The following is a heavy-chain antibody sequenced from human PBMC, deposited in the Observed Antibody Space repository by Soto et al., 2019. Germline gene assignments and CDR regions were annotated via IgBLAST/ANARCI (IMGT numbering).Heavy chain of an antibody. J-gene: IGHJ6*02. CDR2: FDPEDGET. V-gene: IGHV1-24*01. D-gene: IGHD3-10*01. CDR3: ATGGRTYYYGSGPGNYYYGMDV. CDR1: GYTLTELS. Sequence: ASVKVSCKVSGYTLTELSMHWVRQAPGKGLEWMGGFDPEDGETIYAQKFQGRVTMTEDTSTDTAYMELSSLRSEDTAVYYCATGGRTYYYGSGPGNYYYGMDVWGQGTTVTVSS.